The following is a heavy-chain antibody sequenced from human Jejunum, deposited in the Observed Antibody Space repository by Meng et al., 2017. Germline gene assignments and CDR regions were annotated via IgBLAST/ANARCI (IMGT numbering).Heavy chain of an antibody. D-gene: IGHD3-16*01. Sequence: HLQEAGPGLVKPSGTLSLTCDVSGDSISSTSWWDWLRQPPGKGLEWIGEIYHSGRSNFIPSLKSRVSISLDESKNQFSLTLNSVTAADTAVYYCARGVGDIRFGFDYWGQGILVTVSS. CDR1: GDSISSTSW. CDR3: ARGVGDIRFGFDY. J-gene: IGHJ4*02. CDR2: IYHSGRS. V-gene: IGHV4-4*02.